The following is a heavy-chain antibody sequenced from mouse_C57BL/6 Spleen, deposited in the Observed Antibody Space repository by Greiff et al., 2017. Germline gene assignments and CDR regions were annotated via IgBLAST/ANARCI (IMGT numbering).Heavy chain of an antibody. CDR1: GFTFSDYY. J-gene: IGHJ4*01. V-gene: IGHV5-16*01. CDR3: ARGRMDY. Sequence: EVKLVESEGGLVQPGRSMKLSCTASGFTFSDYYMAWVRQVPEKGLEWVANINYDGSSTYYLDSLKSRFIISRDNAKNILYLQMSSLKSEDTATYYCARGRMDYWGQGTSVTVSS. CDR2: INYDGSST.